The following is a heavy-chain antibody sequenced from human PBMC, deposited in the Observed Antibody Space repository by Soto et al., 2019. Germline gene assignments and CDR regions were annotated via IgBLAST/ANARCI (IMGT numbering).Heavy chain of an antibody. CDR3: ATVHNTSRSFDY. D-gene: IGHD1-20*01. J-gene: IGHJ4*02. CDR2: TGATGRTT. Sequence: GGSLRLSCASSCLNFNIYAMTWVRQAPGKGLEWVSTTGATGRTTYYADSVKGRFTVSRDNSKNTLDLQMSNLRAEDTAVYYCATVHNTSRSFDYWGQGTLVTVSS. V-gene: IGHV3-23*01. CDR1: CLNFNIYA.